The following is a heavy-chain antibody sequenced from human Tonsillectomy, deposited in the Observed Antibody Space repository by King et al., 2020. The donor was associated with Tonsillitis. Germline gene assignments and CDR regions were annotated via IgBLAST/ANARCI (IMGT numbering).Heavy chain of an antibody. V-gene: IGHV3-30*04. Sequence: VQLVESGGGVVQPGRSLRLSCAASGFTFRSYAMHWVRQAPGKGLEWVANISSDGTNTFYADSVKGRFTISRDSSRNTLYLQMNSLRAEDTAMYYCARDPSSWELLFDYWGQGTLVTVSS. CDR1: GFTFRSYA. CDR2: ISSDGTNT. J-gene: IGHJ4*02. D-gene: IGHD1-26*01. CDR3: ARDPSSWELLFDY.